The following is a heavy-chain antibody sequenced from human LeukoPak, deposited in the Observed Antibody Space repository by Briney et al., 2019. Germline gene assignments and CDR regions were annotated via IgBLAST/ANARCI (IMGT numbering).Heavy chain of an antibody. CDR3: ARGRSCYDFWSGHLYAWFDP. CDR2: INHSGST. J-gene: IGHJ5*02. CDR1: GGSFSGYY. Sequence: SETLSLTCAVYGGSFSGYYWSWIRQPPGKGLEWIGEINHSGSTNYNPSLKSRVTISVDTSKNQFSLKLSSVTAADTAVYYCARGRSCYDFWSGHLYAWFDPWGQGTLVTVSS. V-gene: IGHV4-34*01. D-gene: IGHD3-3*01.